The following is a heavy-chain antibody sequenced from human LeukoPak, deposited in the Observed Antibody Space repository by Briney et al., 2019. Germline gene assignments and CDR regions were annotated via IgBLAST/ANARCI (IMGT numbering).Heavy chain of an antibody. V-gene: IGHV4-4*07. CDR2: IYTSGST. CDR3: ARDPGDYSNYPYYYGMDV. D-gene: IGHD4-11*01. Sequence: SETLSLTCTVSGGSISSYYWSWIRQPAGKGLEWIGRIYTSGSTNYNPSLKSRVTMSVDTSKNQFSLKLRSVTAADTAVYYCARDPGDYSNYPYYYGMDVWGQGTTVTVSS. J-gene: IGHJ6*02. CDR1: GGSISSYY.